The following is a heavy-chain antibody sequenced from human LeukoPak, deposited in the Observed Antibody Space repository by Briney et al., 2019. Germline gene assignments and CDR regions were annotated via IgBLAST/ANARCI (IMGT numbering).Heavy chain of an antibody. V-gene: IGHV3-11*01. CDR1: GFTFSDYY. J-gene: IGHJ4*02. CDR3: AKAKVGSAWIYEY. Sequence: GGSLRLSCAVSGFTFSDYYMSWIRQAPGKGLEWVSYISSGGSTIPHADSVKGRFTISRDNSKNTLYVQMNSLRAEDTAVYFCAKAKVGSAWIYEYWGQGILVTVSS. CDR2: ISSGGSTI. D-gene: IGHD5-12*01.